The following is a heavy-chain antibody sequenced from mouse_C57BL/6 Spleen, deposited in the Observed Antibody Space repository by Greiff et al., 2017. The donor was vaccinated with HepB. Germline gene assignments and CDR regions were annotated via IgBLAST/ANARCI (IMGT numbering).Heavy chain of an antibody. D-gene: IGHD2-3*01. V-gene: IGHV3-6*01. J-gene: IGHJ2*01. CDR1: GYSITSGYY. CDR3: ARGEGIYDGYYLYFDY. Sequence: VQLQQSGPGLVKPSQSLSLTCSVTGYSITSGYYWNWIRQFPGNKLEWMGYISYDGSNNYNPSLKNRISITRDTSKNQFFLKLNSVTTEDTATYYCARGEGIYDGYYLYFDYWGQGTTLTVSS. CDR2: ISYDGSN.